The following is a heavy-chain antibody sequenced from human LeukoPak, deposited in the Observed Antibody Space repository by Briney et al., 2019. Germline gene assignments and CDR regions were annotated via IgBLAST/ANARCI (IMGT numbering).Heavy chain of an antibody. CDR2: IPYDGSNK. Sequence: GGSLRLSCAASGFTFSGYGLHWVRQAPGKGLEWVAFIPYDGSNKYYADSVKGRFTISRDNSKNTLYLQMNSLRAEDTAVYYCASSSSYYFDYWGPGTLVTVSS. V-gene: IGHV3-30*02. D-gene: IGHD3-10*01. J-gene: IGHJ4*02. CDR3: ASSSSYYFDY. CDR1: GFTFSGYG.